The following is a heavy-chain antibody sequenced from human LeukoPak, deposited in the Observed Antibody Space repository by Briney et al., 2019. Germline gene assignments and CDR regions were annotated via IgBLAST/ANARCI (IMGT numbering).Heavy chain of an antibody. Sequence: PSETLSLTCIVSGGAISSYYWNWIRQPPGKGLEWIGHIYYSGSSNYNPSLKSRVTISVDTSKNQFSLKLSSVTAADTAVYYCAREGAWAFDPWGQGTLVTVSS. D-gene: IGHD3-16*01. V-gene: IGHV4-59*01. CDR3: AREGAWAFDP. J-gene: IGHJ5*02. CDR2: IYYSGSS. CDR1: GGAISSYY.